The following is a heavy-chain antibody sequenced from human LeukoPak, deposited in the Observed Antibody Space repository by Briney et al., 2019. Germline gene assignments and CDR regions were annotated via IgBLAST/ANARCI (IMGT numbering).Heavy chain of an antibody. D-gene: IGHD3-22*01. CDR2: ISWNSGSI. Sequence: PGRSLRLSCAASGFTFDDYAMHWVRQAPGKGLEWVSGISWNSGSIGYADSVKGRFTISRDNAKNSLYLQMNSLRAEDTAVYYCARDRNYYDSSRYHRVDYWGQGTLVTVSS. J-gene: IGHJ4*02. CDR1: GFTFDDYA. V-gene: IGHV3-9*01. CDR3: ARDRNYYDSSRYHRVDY.